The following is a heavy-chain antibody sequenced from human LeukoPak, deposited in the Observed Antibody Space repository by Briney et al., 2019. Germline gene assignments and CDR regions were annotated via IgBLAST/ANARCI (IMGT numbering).Heavy chain of an antibody. J-gene: IGHJ6*02. V-gene: IGHV3-48*01. D-gene: IGHD3-10*01. CDR1: GFTFSSYS. CDR3: ARDRSGSDYGMDV. Sequence: PGGSLRLSCAASGFTFSSYSMNWVRQAPGKGLEWVSYISSSSSTIYYADSVKGRFTISRDNAKNSLYLQMSSLRAEDTAVYYCARDRSGSDYGMDVWGQGTTVTVSS. CDR2: ISSSSSTI.